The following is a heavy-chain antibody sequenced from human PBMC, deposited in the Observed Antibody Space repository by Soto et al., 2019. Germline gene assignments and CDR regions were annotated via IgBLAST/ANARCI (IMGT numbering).Heavy chain of an antibody. CDR3: ASSEEPFFDY. CDR2: ISGSGGST. V-gene: IGHV3-23*01. CDR1: GFTFSSYA. J-gene: IGHJ4*02. D-gene: IGHD1-26*01. Sequence: GGSLRLSCAASGFTFSSYAMSWVRQAPGKGLECVSAISGSGGSTYYADSVKGRFTISRDNSKNTLYLQMNSLRAEDTAVYYCASSEEPFFDYWGQGTLVTVSS.